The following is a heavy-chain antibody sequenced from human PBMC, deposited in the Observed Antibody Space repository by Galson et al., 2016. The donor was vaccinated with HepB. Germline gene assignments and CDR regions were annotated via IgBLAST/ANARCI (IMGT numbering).Heavy chain of an antibody. CDR2: ILEDGSNT. D-gene: IGHD1-26*01. CDR3: ANAQPLIVGPNIFDH. CDR1: GFAFSTYA. V-gene: IGHV3-23*01. Sequence: SLRLSCAAPGFAFSTYAMTWVRQAPGKGLEWVSSILEDGSNTFSADSVRGRFTISRDNVKNILFLQMDSLRVGDTAVYYCANAQPLIVGPNIFDHWGQGTLVTVAS. J-gene: IGHJ4*02.